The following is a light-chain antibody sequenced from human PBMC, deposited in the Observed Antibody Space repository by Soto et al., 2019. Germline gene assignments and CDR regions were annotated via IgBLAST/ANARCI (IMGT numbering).Light chain of an antibody. J-gene: IGLJ3*02. Sequence: QSALTQPASVSGSPGQSITISCTGTNSDVGGYNYVSWYQQHPGKAPKLMLFEVSSRPSGVSDRFSGSKSGNTASLTISGLQAEDEAEYYCSSLTSSTTVEFGGGTKLTVL. CDR2: EVS. V-gene: IGLV2-14*01. CDR1: NSDVGGYNY. CDR3: SSLTSSTTVE.